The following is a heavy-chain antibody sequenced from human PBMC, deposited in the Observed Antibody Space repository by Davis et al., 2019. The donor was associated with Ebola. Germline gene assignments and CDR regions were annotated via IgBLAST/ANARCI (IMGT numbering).Heavy chain of an antibody. CDR3: ARGGKQWLVRGAFDI. CDR2: IYYSGST. Sequence: MPSETLPLTCTVLGGSISSYYWSWVRQLPGKGLEWIGYIYYSGSTNYNPSLTSRVTISVDTSKNQFSLKLSSVTDADTAVYYCARGGKQWLVRGAFDIWGQGTMVTVSS. V-gene: IGHV4-59*01. J-gene: IGHJ3*02. CDR1: GGSISSYY. D-gene: IGHD6-19*01.